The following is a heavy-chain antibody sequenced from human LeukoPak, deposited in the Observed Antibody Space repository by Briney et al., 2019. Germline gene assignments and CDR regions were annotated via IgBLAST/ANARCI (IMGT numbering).Heavy chain of an antibody. CDR1: GGSISSYY. V-gene: IGHV4-4*07. J-gene: IGHJ4*02. CDR2: IYTSGST. D-gene: IGHD2-2*01. Sequence: SETLSLTCTVSGGSISSYYWSWIRQPAGKGLEWIGRIYTSGSTNYNPSLKSRVTMSVDTSKNQFSLKLSSVTAADTAVYYCARTLGYCSSTSCPHYFDYWGQGTLVTVSS. CDR3: ARTLGYCSSTSCPHYFDY.